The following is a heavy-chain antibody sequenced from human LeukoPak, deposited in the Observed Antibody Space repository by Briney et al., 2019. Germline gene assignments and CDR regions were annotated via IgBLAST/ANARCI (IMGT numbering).Heavy chain of an antibody. V-gene: IGHV3-7*05. CDR1: GFTFSSYW. CDR3: ARGFELISFGGAIGKLNCFDS. CDR2: INQDGREK. D-gene: IGHD3-16*02. J-gene: IGHJ5*01. Sequence: GGALRLSCAASGFTFSSYWMNWVRQAPGKGGEGVAHINQDGREKYYVDAVKGGLTIYRDNDKKSLYLQMYRLRDEERDGYYCARGFELISFGGAIGKLNCFDSWGQGTLVTVSS.